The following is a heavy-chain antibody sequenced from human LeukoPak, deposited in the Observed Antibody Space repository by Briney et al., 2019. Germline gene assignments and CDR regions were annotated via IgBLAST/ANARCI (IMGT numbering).Heavy chain of an antibody. J-gene: IGHJ4*02. V-gene: IGHV4-59*01. CDR1: GGSIRSFY. D-gene: IGHD6-19*01. Sequence: SETLSLTCTVSGGSIRSFYWSWIRQPPGKGLEWIGYIFYSGSTTYNPSLKSRVTMSVDTSKSQFSLRLSSVTAADTAVYYCARATVAGGIYFDYWGQGTLVTVSS. CDR3: ARATVAGGIYFDY. CDR2: IFYSGST.